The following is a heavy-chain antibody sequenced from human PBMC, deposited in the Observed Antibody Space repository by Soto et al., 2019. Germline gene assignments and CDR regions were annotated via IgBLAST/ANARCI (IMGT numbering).Heavy chain of an antibody. V-gene: IGHV4-34*01. CDR3: GRGHYYGSGTVDY. J-gene: IGHJ4*02. CDR2: INHSGST. D-gene: IGHD3-10*01. Sequence: PSETLSLTCAVYGGSFSGYYWSWIRQPPGKGLEWIGEINHSGSTNYNPSLKSRVTISVDTSKNQFSLKLSSVTAADTAVYYCGRGHYYGSGTVDYCGQGTLVTVSS. CDR1: GGSFSGYY.